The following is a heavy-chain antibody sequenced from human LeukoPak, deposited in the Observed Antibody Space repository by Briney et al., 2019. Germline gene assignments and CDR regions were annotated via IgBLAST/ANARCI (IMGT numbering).Heavy chain of an antibody. CDR3: ARAFRIAASGSWFDP. D-gene: IGHD6-13*01. J-gene: IGHJ5*02. V-gene: IGHV4-38-2*02. CDR1: GYSISSGYY. CDR2: IYHSGST. Sequence: SETLSLTCTVSGYSISSGYYWGWIRQPPGKGLEWIGSIYHSGSTYYNPSLKSRVFVSLDTSKNLFSLKLSSVTAADTAVYYCARAFRIAASGSWFDPWGQGTLVTVSS.